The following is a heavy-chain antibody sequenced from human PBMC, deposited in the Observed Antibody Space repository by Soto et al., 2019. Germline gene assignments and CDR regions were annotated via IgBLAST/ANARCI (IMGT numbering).Heavy chain of an antibody. Sequence: GSLRLSCAASGFAFSTYWMSWVRQAPGKGLEWVANIKQDGSEKYYVDYVKGRFTISRDNAKNSLYLQMNSLRAEDTAVYYCARDPSVVAAAGIYYYYYGMDVWGQGTTVTVS. CDR1: GFAFSTYW. CDR2: IKQDGSEK. CDR3: ARDPSVVAAAGIYYYYYGMDV. D-gene: IGHD6-13*01. J-gene: IGHJ6*02. V-gene: IGHV3-7*01.